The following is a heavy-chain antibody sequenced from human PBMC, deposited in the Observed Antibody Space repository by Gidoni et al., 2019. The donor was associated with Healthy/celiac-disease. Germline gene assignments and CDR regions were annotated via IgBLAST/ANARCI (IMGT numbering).Heavy chain of an antibody. Sequence: QVQLQESGPGLVKPSETLSLTCTVAGGSVSSGSYYWSWIRQPPGKGLEWIGYIYYSGSTNYNPSLKSRVTISVDTSKNQFSLKLSSVTAADTAVYYCARALGGNLDYWGQGTLVTVSS. CDR1: GGSVSSGSYY. J-gene: IGHJ4*02. V-gene: IGHV4-61*01. D-gene: IGHD2-15*01. CDR2: IYYSGST. CDR3: ARALGGNLDY.